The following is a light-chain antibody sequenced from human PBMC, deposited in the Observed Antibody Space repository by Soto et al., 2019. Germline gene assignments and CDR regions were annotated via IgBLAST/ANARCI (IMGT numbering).Light chain of an antibody. CDR2: EVS. CDR1: SSDVGGYNY. Sequence: QSVLTQPASVSGSPGQSITISCTGTSSDVGGYNYVSWYQQHPGKAPKLMISEVSNRPSGVSIRFSGSKSGNTASLTISGLQAEDEADYHCSSYTTSSTDVFGTGTKLTVL. V-gene: IGLV2-14*01. J-gene: IGLJ1*01. CDR3: SSYTTSSTDV.